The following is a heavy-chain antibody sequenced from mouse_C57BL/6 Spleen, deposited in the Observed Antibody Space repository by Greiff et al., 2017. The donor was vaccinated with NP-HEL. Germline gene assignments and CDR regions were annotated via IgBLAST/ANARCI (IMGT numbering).Heavy chain of an antibody. CDR2: ISNGGGST. V-gene: IGHV5-12*01. J-gene: IGHJ4*01. Sequence: EVMLVESGGGLVQPGGSLKLSCAASGFTFSDYYMYWVRQTPEKRLEWVAYISNGGGSTSYPDTVKVPFTISRDNAKNTLYLEMGRLKSEDTAMYYCARPFTTRGARDYGGQGTAVTVAS. CDR1: GFTFSDYY. D-gene: IGHD1-1*01. CDR3: ARPFTTRGARDY.